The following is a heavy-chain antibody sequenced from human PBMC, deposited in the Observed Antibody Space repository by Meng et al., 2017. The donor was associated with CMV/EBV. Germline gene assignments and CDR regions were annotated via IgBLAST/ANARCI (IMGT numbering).Heavy chain of an antibody. V-gene: IGHV3-21*01. D-gene: IGHD6-6*01. CDR2: ISSSSSYI. J-gene: IGHJ6*02. Sequence: GGSLRLSCAASGFTFSSYIMNWVRQAPGKGLEWVSSISSSSSYIYYADSVKGRFTISRDNAKNSLYLQMNSLRAEDTAVYYCARDRIAARIYYGMDVWGQGTTVTVSS. CDR3: ARDRIAARIYYGMDV. CDR1: GFTFSSYI.